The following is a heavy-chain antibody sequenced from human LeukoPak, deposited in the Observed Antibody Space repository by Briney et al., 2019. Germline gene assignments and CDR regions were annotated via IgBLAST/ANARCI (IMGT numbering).Heavy chain of an antibody. J-gene: IGHJ6*03. CDR1: GFTFSSYG. D-gene: IGHD3-22*01. CDR3: ARASVGYYDSGRYYYYMDV. CDR2: IRYDGSNK. Sequence: PGGSLRLSCAASGFTFSSYGMHWVRQAPGKGLEWVAFIRYDGSNKYYADSVKGRFTISRDNSKNTLYLQMNSLRAEDTAVYYCARASVGYYDSGRYYYYMDVWGKGTTVTISS. V-gene: IGHV3-30*02.